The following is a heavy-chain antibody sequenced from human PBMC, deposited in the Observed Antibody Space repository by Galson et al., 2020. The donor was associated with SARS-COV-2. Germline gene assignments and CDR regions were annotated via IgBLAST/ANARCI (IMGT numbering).Heavy chain of an antibody. V-gene: IGHV1-24*01. CDR2: FDTEDGET. CDR3: ATGSVVVPSRWFDP. D-gene: IGHD2-2*01. J-gene: IGHJ5*02. Sequence: ASAKVSCKVSGYTLTELYMHWVRQAPGKGLEWMGGFDTEDGETIYAQKFQGRVTMTEDTSTDTAYMELSSLRSEDAAVYYCATGSVVVPSRWFDPWGQGTLVTVSS. CDR1: GYTLTELY.